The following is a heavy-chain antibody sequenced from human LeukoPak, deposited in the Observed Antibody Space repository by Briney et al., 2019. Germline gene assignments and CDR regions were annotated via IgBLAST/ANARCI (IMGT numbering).Heavy chain of an antibody. D-gene: IGHD3-22*01. CDR3: ARDLYRIVVVPHYFDY. CDR2: IKQDGSEI. J-gene: IGHJ4*02. Sequence: PGGSLRLSCAASGFTFSGYWMDWVRQAPGKGLEWVATIKQDGSEIYYVDSVKGRFTISRDDAKNSLYLQMNSLRAEDTAVYYCARDLYRIVVVPHYFDYWGQGTLVTVSS. CDR1: GFTFSGYW. V-gene: IGHV3-7*01.